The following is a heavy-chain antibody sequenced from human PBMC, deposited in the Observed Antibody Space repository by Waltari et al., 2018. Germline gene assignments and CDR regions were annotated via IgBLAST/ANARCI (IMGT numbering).Heavy chain of an antibody. CDR1: GYTFTGYY. D-gene: IGHD2-2*02. Sequence: QVQLVQSGAEVKKPGASVKVSCKASGYTFTGYYMHWVRQAPGQGLEWMGWINPNSGGTNYAQKFQGRVTMTRDTSISTAYMELSRLRSDATAVYYCARAGIFKYCSSTSCYTPNYYYYGMDVWGQGTMVTVSS. J-gene: IGHJ6*02. V-gene: IGHV1-2*02. CDR3: ARAGIFKYCSSTSCYTPNYYYYGMDV. CDR2: INPNSGGT.